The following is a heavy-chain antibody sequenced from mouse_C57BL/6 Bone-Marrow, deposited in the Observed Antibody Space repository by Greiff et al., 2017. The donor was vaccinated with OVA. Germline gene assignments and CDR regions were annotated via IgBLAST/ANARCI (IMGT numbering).Heavy chain of an antibody. J-gene: IGHJ2*01. Sequence: EVMLVESGAELVRPGASVKLSCTASGFNIKDDYMHWVKQRPEQGLEWIGWIDPENGDTEYASKFQGKATITADTSSNTAYLQLSSLTSEDTAVYYCTTAYYYGLDYWGQGTTLTVSS. V-gene: IGHV14-4*01. CDR3: TTAYYYGLDY. CDR2: IDPENGDT. CDR1: GFNIKDDY. D-gene: IGHD1-1*01.